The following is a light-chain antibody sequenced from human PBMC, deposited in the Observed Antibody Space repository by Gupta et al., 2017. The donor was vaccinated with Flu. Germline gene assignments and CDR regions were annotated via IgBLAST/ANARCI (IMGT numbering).Light chain of an antibody. J-gene: IGKJ1*01. CDR1: QGLVYSDGNTY. V-gene: IGKV2-30*01. Sequence: DVVMTRFPLSLPVTPGQPASISCRSSQGLVYSDGNTYLHWFQQRPGQSPRRLIYRVSYRESGVPDRFSGSGSGTDFTLKISRVEAEDVGVYYCMQGAHCPWAFGQGTKVEIE. CDR3: MQGAHCPWA. CDR2: RVS.